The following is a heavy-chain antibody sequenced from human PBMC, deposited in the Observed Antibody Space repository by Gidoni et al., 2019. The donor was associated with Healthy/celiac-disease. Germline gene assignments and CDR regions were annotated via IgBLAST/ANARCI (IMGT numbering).Heavy chain of an antibody. CDR3: ARGPRADFWSGYKDWFDP. CDR1: GGSFSGYY. V-gene: IGHV4-34*01. J-gene: IGHJ5*02. Sequence: QVQLQQWGAGLLKPSETLSLTCAVYGGSFSGYYWSWIRQPPGKGLEWIGEINHSGSTNYNPSLKRRVTISVDTSKNQFALKLSSVTAADTAVYYCARGPRADFWSGYKDWFDPWGQGTLVTVSS. CDR2: INHSGST. D-gene: IGHD3-3*01.